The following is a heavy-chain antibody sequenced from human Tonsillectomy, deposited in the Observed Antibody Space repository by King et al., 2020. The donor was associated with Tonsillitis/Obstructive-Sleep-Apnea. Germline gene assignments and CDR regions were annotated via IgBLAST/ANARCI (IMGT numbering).Heavy chain of an antibody. V-gene: IGHV4-31*01. J-gene: IGHJ4*02. Sequence: VQLQESGPGLVKPSQTLSLTCTVSGGSISSGGYYWSWIRQHPGKGLEWIGYIYYSGSTYYNPSLKSLVTISVDTSKNQFSLKRSSVTAAETAENYCARLRRPYCGGDCYLYYFDYWGQGTLVTVSS. CDR3: ARLRRPYCGGDCYLYYFDY. CDR1: GGSISSGGYY. D-gene: IGHD2-21*01. CDR2: IYYSGST.